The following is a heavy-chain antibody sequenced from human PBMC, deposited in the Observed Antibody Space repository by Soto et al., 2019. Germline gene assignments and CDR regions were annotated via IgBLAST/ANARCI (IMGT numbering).Heavy chain of an antibody. CDR3: ARRGITIFGVVSPDYYGMDV. CDR2: IIPIFGTA. Sequence: SVKVSCKASGGTFSSYAISWVRLAPGQGLEWMGGIIPIFGTANYAQKFQGRVTITADESTSTAYMELSSLRSEDTAVYYCARRGITIFGVVSPDYYGMDVWGQGTTVTVSS. CDR1: GGTFSSYA. D-gene: IGHD3-3*01. V-gene: IGHV1-69*13. J-gene: IGHJ6*02.